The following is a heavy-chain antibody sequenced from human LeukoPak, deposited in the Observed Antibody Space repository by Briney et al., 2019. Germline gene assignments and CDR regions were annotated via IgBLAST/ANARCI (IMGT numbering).Heavy chain of an antibody. V-gene: IGHV3-23*01. CDR1: GFTFSNYG. D-gene: IGHD3-10*01. CDR2: LTGSGDIT. CDR3: AKRGNAISFFDP. J-gene: IGHJ5*02. Sequence: TGGSLRLSCAASGFTFSNYGMYWVRQAPGKGLEWVSGLTGSGDITYNADSVKGRFTISRDNSKNTLYLEMNSLRAEDTAVYYCAKRGNAISFFDPWGQGTLVTVSS.